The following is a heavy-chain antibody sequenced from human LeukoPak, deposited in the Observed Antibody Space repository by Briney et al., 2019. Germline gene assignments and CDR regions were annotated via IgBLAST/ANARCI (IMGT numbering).Heavy chain of an antibody. V-gene: IGHV1-2*02. D-gene: IGHD3-10*01. CDR3: ARDITMVRGVLDY. J-gene: IGHJ4*02. Sequence: ASVKVSCKASGYTFSGFYIHWVRQAPGQGLEWMGWINPNSGVTNYAQKLQGRVTITRDTSTSTVYMELSSLRSEDTAVYYCARDITMVRGVLDYWGQGTLVTVSS. CDR2: INPNSGVT. CDR1: GYTFSGFY.